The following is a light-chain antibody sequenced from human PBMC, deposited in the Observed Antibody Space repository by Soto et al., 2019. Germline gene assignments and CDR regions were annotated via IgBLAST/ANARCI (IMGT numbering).Light chain of an antibody. CDR2: ATA. CDR3: QHFGNSQYT. J-gene: IGKJ5*01. V-gene: IGKV3-20*01. CDR1: QSISSTY. Sequence: EIVLTQSPDTLSLSPGERATLSSRASQSISSTYLAWCQQKPGQAPRILIYATASRATGIPDRFSGSGSGTEFSLTISRLEPEDFAVYYCQHFGNSQYTFGQGTRLEIK.